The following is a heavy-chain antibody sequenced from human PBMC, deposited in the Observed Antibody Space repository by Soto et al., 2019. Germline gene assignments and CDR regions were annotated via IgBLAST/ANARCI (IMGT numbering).Heavy chain of an antibody. CDR1: GFTFSSYA. CDR3: ARDSAAGTVYYYYGMDV. J-gene: IGHJ6*02. V-gene: IGHV3-23*01. Sequence: PGGSLRLSCAASGFTFSSYAMSWVRQAPGKGLEWVSAISGSGGSTYYADSVKGRFTISRDNSKNTLYLQMNSLRAEDTAVYYCARDSAAGTVYYYYGMDVWGQGTTVTVSS. CDR2: ISGSGGST. D-gene: IGHD6-13*01.